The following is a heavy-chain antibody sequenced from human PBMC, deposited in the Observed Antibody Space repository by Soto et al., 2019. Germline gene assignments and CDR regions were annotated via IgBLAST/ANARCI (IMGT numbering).Heavy chain of an antibody. V-gene: IGHV3-9*01. CDR1: GFTFDDYA. CDR3: AKDLVQKLTGGDF. CDR2: ISWNSGSI. Sequence: EVQLVESGGGLVQPGRSLRLSCAASGFTFDDYAMHWVRQAPGKGLEWVSGISWNSGSIGYADSVKGRFTISRDNAKNYLYLKMNSLRAEDTAVYYCAKDLVQKLTGGDFRGQGTLVTVSA. D-gene: IGHD6-13*01. J-gene: IGHJ4*02.